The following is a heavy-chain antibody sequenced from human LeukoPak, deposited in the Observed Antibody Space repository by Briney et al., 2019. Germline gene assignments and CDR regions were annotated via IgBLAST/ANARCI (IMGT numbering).Heavy chain of an antibody. CDR1: GYTFVTYG. Sequence: ASVKVSCKASGYTFVTYGLSWVRQAPGQGLEWMGWISGFKGNKNYAQKFQGRVTMTTDTSTTTAYIELRSLTSDDTAVYYCARDFLSYDGSEGHCDDTFDVWGQGTMVTVSS. CDR2: ISGFKGNK. J-gene: IGHJ3*01. V-gene: IGHV1-18*01. D-gene: IGHD3-22*01. CDR3: ARDFLSYDGSEGHCDDTFDV.